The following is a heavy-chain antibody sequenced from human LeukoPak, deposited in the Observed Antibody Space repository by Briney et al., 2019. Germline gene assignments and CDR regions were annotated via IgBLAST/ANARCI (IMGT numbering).Heavy chain of an antibody. D-gene: IGHD3-16*01. CDR3: ARDSTWGTLDY. J-gene: IGHJ4*02. Sequence: PGGSLRLSCVASGFTFSDYYMSWVRQAPGKGLEWVSVIYSGGSTYYADSVKGRFTISRDNSKNTLYLQMNSLRAEDTAVYYCARDSTWGTLDYWGQGTLVTVSS. CDR2: IYSGGST. V-gene: IGHV3-53*01. CDR1: GFTFSDYY.